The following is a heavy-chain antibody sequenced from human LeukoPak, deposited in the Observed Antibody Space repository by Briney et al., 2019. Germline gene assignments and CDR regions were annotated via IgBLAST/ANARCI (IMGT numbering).Heavy chain of an antibody. D-gene: IGHD6-13*01. CDR1: GASISSYY. J-gene: IGHJ4*02. CDR2: TYYSGGT. CDR3: ARGVTVAADVDS. Sequence: SESLSFTCTVSGASISSYYWSWIRQPPGKGLEWIGYTYYSGGTNYNPSLKSRVTISVDTSKNQFSLKLSSVTAADTAVYYCARGVTVAADVDSWGQGTLVTVSS. V-gene: IGHV4-59*01.